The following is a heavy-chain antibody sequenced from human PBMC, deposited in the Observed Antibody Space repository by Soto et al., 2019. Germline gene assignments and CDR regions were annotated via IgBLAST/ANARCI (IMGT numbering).Heavy chain of an antibody. Sequence: SSETLSLTCTVSGGSIISGGYCCICIRQHPWSGLEWIGYIYYSGSTYYNPSLKSRVTISVDTSKNQFSLKLSSVTAADTAVYYCARVPRNYDFWSGYYGNWFDPWGQGTLVTVSS. V-gene: IGHV4-31*03. J-gene: IGHJ5*02. CDR1: GGSIISGGYC. CDR3: ARVPRNYDFWSGYYGNWFDP. CDR2: IYYSGST. D-gene: IGHD3-3*01.